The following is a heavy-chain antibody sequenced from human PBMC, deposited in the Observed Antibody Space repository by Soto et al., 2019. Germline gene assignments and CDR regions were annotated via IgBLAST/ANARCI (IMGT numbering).Heavy chain of an antibody. V-gene: IGHV3-23*01. Sequence: EVQLLESGGGLVQPGGSLRLSCAASGFTFSSYVRTWVRQAQGKGLEWVSIISTSGGSTSYAGSVKGRFTISRDNSKNTLYLQMNSLRAEDTAVYYCTKGGSNWSHFDYWGQGTLVTVSS. D-gene: IGHD6-13*01. CDR1: GFTFSSYV. CDR3: TKGGSNWSHFDY. J-gene: IGHJ4*02. CDR2: ISTSGGST.